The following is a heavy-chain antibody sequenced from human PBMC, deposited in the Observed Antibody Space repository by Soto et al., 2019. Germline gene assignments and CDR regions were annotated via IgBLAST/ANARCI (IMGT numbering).Heavy chain of an antibody. CDR1: GFSLTTSGVG. V-gene: IGHV2-5*02. CDR2: IYWDDDK. J-gene: IGHJ4*02. Sequence: QITLNESGPTQVKPRQTLTLTCTFSGFSLTTSGVGVGWIRQSPGKAPEWLALIYWDDDKRDSPSLKSRLTITKDTSKNQVVLKMADLYPADTATYYCAHRVLRTVFGLVTTTAIYFDFWGQGTPVAVSS. D-gene: IGHD3-3*01. CDR3: AHRVLRTVFGLVTTTAIYFDF.